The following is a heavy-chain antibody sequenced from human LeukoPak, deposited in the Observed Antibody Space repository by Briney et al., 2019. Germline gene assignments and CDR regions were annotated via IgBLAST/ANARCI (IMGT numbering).Heavy chain of an antibody. V-gene: IGHV4-59*01. CDR3: ARVTGYMIEDYFDY. J-gene: IGHJ4*02. D-gene: IGHD3-22*01. Sequence: SETLSLTCTVSGGSISSYYWSWIRRPPGKGLEWIGYIYYSGSTNYNPSLKSRVTISVETSKNQFSLKLSSVTAADTAVYHCARVTGYMIEDYFDYWGQGTLVTVSS. CDR1: GGSISSYY. CDR2: IYYSGST.